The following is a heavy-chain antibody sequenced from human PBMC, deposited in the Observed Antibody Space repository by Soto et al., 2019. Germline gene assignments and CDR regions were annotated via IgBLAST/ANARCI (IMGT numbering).Heavy chain of an antibody. V-gene: IGHV4-59*01. CDR1: GGSISSYY. CDR3: ARAIGEQLIDY. CDR2: IYYSGST. D-gene: IGHD6-13*01. Sequence: PSETLSLTCTVSGGSISSYYWSWIRQPPGKGLEWVGYIYYSGSTNYNPSLKSRVTISVDTSKNQFSLKLSSVTAADTAVYYCARAIGEQLIDYWGQGTLVTVSS. J-gene: IGHJ4*02.